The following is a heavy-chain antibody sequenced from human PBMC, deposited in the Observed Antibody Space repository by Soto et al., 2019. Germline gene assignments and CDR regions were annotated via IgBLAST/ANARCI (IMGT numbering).Heavy chain of an antibody. J-gene: IGHJ6*02. CDR1: GVYFNNRQTLNSYH. V-gene: IGHV1-69*06. CDR3: AKSWGGEIYDYYYARDV. D-gene: IGHD3-16*01. CDR2: IIPLFGTT. Sequence: QVQVVQSGAEVKRPGSSVNVSCTASGVYFNNRQTLNSYHISWVRQDPGQGLEWMGEIIPLFGTTDYGQRFQGRVTITAAKDTSTTYLELNNMTAYYTAGDYCAKSWGGEIYDYYYARDVWGQGTTVTVSS.